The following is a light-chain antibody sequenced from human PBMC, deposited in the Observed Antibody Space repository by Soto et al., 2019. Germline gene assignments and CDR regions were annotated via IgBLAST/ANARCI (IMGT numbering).Light chain of an antibody. CDR2: EVS. J-gene: IGLJ1*01. V-gene: IGLV2-14*01. CDR3: SSSTFTSFPSV. CDR1: SSDVGGYNY. Sequence: QSVLTQPASVSGSPGQSITISCTGTSSDVGGYNYVSWYQHHPGKAPKLMIYEVSNRPSGVSNRFSGSKSANTASLTISGLQAEDEADYYCSSSTFTSFPSVFGTGTKFTVL.